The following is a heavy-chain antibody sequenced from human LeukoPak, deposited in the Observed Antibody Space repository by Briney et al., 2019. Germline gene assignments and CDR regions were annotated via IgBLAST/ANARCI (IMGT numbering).Heavy chain of an antibody. J-gene: IGHJ3*02. CDR2: ISGYNGYT. Sequence: ASVKVSCKTSGYTFTNYGISWVRQAPGQGLEWMGWISGYNGYTNYAQKLQGRVTMTTDTSTSTAYMELRSLRSDDTAVYYCARMMTPRHYYDRSGYYYGAFDIWGQGTMVTVSS. D-gene: IGHD3-22*01. CDR1: GYTFTNYG. V-gene: IGHV1-18*01. CDR3: ARMMTPRHYYDRSGYYYGAFDI.